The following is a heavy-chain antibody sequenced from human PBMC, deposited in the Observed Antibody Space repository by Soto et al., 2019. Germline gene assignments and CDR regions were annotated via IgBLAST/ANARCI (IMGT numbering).Heavy chain of an antibody. J-gene: IGHJ6*02. V-gene: IGHV3-30-3*01. Sequence: QVQLVESGGGVVQPGRSLRLSCAASGFTFSSYAMHWVRQAPGKGLEWVAVISYDGSNKYYADSAKGRFTISRDNSKNTLYLQMNSLRAEDTAVYYCARDGTVTSRRYGMDVWGQGTTVTVSS. CDR3: ARDGTVTSRRYGMDV. CDR2: ISYDGSNK. CDR1: GFTFSSYA. D-gene: IGHD4-17*01.